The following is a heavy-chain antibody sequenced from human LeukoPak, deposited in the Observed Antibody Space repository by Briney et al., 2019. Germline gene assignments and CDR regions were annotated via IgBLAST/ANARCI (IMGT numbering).Heavy chain of an antibody. J-gene: IGHJ3*02. CDR1: GGTFSSYA. D-gene: IGHD3-22*01. CDR3: ATVSPVVVPWGDAFDI. Sequence: SVKVSCKASGGTFSSYAISWVRQAPGQGLEWMGGIIPIFGTANYAQKFQGRVTITADESTSTAYMELSSLRSEDTAVYYCATVSPVVVPWGDAFDIWGQGTMVTVSS. V-gene: IGHV1-69*13. CDR2: IIPIFGTA.